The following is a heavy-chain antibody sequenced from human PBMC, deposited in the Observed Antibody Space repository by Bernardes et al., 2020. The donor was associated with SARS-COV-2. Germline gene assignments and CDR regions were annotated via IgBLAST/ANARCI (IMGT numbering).Heavy chain of an antibody. D-gene: IGHD2-2*02. J-gene: IGHJ6*02. CDR2: LSWNSGSI. CDR1: GFTFDDYA. CDR3: AKDMWHHCSSTSCYIFDYYYDMDV. V-gene: IGHV3-9*01. Sequence: GGSLRLSCAASGFTFDDYAMHWVRQAPGKGLEWVSGLSWNSGSIGYADSVKGRFTISRDNAKNSLYLQMNRLRAEDTALYYCAKDMWHHCSSTSCYIFDYYYDMDVWGQGTTVTVSS.